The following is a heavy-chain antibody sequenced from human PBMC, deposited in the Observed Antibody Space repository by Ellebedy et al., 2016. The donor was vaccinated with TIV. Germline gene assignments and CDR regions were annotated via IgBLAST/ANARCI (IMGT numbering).Heavy chain of an antibody. D-gene: IGHD3-22*01. CDR3: ARGYYTSSGLYFDY. V-gene: IGHV3-7*01. CDR2: IKQDGGVK. CDR1: GFTFSTYW. J-gene: IGHJ4*02. Sequence: GGSLRLXXAASGFTFSTYWMSWVRQAPGKGLEWVANIKQDGGVKFYVDSVKGRFTISRDNAKNSLYLQMNSLRADDTAVYYCARGYYTSSGLYFDYWGQGTLVTVSS.